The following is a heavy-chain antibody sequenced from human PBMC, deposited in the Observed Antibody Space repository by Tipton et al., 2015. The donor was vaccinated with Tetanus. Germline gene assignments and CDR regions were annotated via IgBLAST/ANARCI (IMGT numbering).Heavy chain of an antibody. Sequence: QVQLVQSGAEVKKPGASVKVSCKASGYSFTGYDINWVRQATGQGLEWMGWMTPKNGDTGYAQNFQGRLTMTRNTSISTAYMELSSLRAEDTAVYYGGRGPPPESDWSYLIDYWGQGTRVTVSS. CDR3: GRGPPPESDWSYLIDY. CDR2: MTPKNGDT. V-gene: IGHV1-8*02. CDR1: GYSFTGYD. D-gene: IGHD1-7*01. J-gene: IGHJ4*02.